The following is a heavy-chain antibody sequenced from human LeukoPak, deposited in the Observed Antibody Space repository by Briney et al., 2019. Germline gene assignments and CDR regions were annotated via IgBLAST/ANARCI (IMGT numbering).Heavy chain of an antibody. Sequence: GGSLRLSCAASGFTVSSNYMSWVRQAPGKGLEWVSVIYSGGSTYYADSVKGRFTISRDNSKNTLYLQMNSLRAEDTAVYYCARNGGYYDSSGRSKRENYYYFDYWGQGTLVTVSS. D-gene: IGHD3-22*01. CDR3: ARNGGYYDSSGRSKRENYYYFDY. CDR2: IYSGGST. V-gene: IGHV3-53*01. CDR1: GFTVSSNY. J-gene: IGHJ4*02.